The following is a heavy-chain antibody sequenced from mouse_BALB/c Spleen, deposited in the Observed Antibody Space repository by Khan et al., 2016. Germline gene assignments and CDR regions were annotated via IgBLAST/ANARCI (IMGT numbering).Heavy chain of an antibody. Sequence: EVQLQQSGAELVRPGALVKLSCKASGFNIKDYYMHWVKQRPEQGLEWIGWIDPENGNTIYDPKFQGKASITADTSSNTAYLQLSSLTSEDTAVYYCALYYYGSSEYYFDYGGQGTTLTVSS. CDR3: ALYYYGSSEYYFDY. CDR2: IDPENGNT. D-gene: IGHD1-1*01. V-gene: IGHV14-1*02. J-gene: IGHJ2*01. CDR1: GFNIKDYY.